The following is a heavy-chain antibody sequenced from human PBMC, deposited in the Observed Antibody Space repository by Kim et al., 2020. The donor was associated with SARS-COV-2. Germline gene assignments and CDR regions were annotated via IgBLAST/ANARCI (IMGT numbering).Heavy chain of an antibody. V-gene: IGHV3-74*01. CDR3: ARRQFTSGWYYFDY. CDR2: INSDGSTI. CDR1: GFTFSSHW. D-gene: IGHD6-19*01. Sequence: GGSLRLYCAASGFTFSSHWMHWVRQAPGKGLVWVSRINSDGSTISYADSVKGRFTISRDNAKNTLYLQMNSLRAEDTAVYYCARRQFTSGWYYFDYWGQG. J-gene: IGHJ4*02.